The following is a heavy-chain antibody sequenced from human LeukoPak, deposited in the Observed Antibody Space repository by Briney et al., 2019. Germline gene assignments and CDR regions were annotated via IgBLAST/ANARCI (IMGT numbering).Heavy chain of an antibody. J-gene: IGHJ4*02. CDR3: AGGKQLVLFREY. CDR1: GGSFSGYY. D-gene: IGHD6-6*01. Sequence: SETLSLTCAVYGGSFSGYYWSWIRQPPGKGLEWIGEINHSGSTNYNPSLKSRVTISVDTSKNQFSLKLSSVTAADTAVYYCAGGKQLVLFREYWGQGTLVTVSS. V-gene: IGHV4-34*01. CDR2: INHSGST.